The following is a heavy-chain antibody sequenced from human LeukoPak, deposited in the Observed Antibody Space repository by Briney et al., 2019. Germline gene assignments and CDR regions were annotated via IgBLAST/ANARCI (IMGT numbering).Heavy chain of an antibody. CDR1: GFTFSSYA. D-gene: IGHD3-10*01. CDR2: ISGSGGST. J-gene: IGHJ6*02. Sequence: GGSLRLSCAASGFTFSSYAMSWVRQAPGKGLEWVSAISGSGGSTYYADSVKGRFTISRDNSKNTLYLQMNSLRAEDTAVYYCAKDWSYRFGELYYYGMDVWGQGTTVTVSS. V-gene: IGHV3-23*01. CDR3: AKDWSYRFGELYYYGMDV.